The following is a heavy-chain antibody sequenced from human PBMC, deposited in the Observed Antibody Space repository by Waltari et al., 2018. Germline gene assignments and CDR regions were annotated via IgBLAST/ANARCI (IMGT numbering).Heavy chain of an antibody. V-gene: IGHV1-69*02. J-gene: IGHJ3*01. CDR3: ATSQSGTYYDAIVV. Sequence: QVQLVQSGAEVKKPGSSVKVSCKASGGTFSSSTVTWVRQAPGQGLDWMGRMVPMLGLTDYAQSVQGRVTISADESTSTVYMELRSLTVEDSAVYYCATSQSGTYYDAIVVWGQGTKVT. CDR2: MVPMLGLT. D-gene: IGHD1-26*01. CDR1: GGTFSSST.